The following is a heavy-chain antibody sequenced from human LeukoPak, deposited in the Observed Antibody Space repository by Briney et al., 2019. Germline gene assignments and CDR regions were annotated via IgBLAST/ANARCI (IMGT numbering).Heavy chain of an antibody. J-gene: IGHJ4*02. CDR3: ARSLCNGTGCSFDY. Sequence: GGSLRLSCAASGFSFSNYGLNCVRQAPGMGREWVAYIRSSSGTTYYTDSVKGRFTVSRDTAKNSLYLHMTSLRAADTAVYYCARSLCNGTGCSFDYWGQGTLVTVSS. CDR1: GFSFSNYG. CDR2: IRSSSGTT. D-gene: IGHD2/OR15-2a*01. V-gene: IGHV3-48*04.